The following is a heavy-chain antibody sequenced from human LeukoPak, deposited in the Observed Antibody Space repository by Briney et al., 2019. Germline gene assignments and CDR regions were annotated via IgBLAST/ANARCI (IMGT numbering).Heavy chain of an antibody. V-gene: IGHV4-4*07. CDR2: IYTSGST. D-gene: IGHD3-3*01. J-gene: IGHJ6*03. CDR3: ARDGYYDFWSGSYPYMDA. CDR1: GGSISGYY. Sequence: PSETLSLTCTVSGGSISGYYWSWIRQPAGKGLEWIGRIYTSGSTNYNPSLKSRVTMSVDTSKNQFSLKLSSVTAADTAVYYCARDGYYDFWSGSYPYMDASSKGTTVTVSS.